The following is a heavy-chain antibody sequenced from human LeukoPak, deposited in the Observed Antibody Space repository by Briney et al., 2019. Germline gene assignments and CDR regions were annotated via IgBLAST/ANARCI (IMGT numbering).Heavy chain of an antibody. CDR2: IGPSDSYT. CDR3: ASTSGSYYPLDAFDI. D-gene: IGHD3-10*01. V-gene: IGHV5-10-1*01. J-gene: IGHJ3*02. Sequence: GESLKISCKGSGYSFTSYWISWVRQMPGKGLEWMGRIGPSDSYTNYSPSFQGHVTISADKSISTAYLQWSSLKASDTAMYYCASTSGSYYPLDAFDIWGQGTMVTVSS. CDR1: GYSFTSYW.